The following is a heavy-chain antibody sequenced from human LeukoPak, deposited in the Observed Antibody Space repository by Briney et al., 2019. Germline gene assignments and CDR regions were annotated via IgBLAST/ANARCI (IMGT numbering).Heavy chain of an antibody. J-gene: IGHJ4*02. CDR2: ISSTSATI. CDR3: AKAAGYSYGYVGY. D-gene: IGHD5-18*01. Sequence: GGSLRLSCAASGFTFSDYTMNWVRQAPGKGLEWISYISSTSATIYYADSVKGRFTISRDNSKNTLYLQMNSLRAEDTAVYYCAKAAGYSYGYVGYWGQGTLVTVSS. V-gene: IGHV3-48*01. CDR1: GFTFSDYT.